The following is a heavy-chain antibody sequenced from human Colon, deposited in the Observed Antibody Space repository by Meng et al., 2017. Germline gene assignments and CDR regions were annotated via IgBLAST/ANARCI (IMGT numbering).Heavy chain of an antibody. J-gene: IGHJ4*02. D-gene: IGHD1-26*01. CDR2: IYYSGST. V-gene: IGHV4-31*01. Sequence: QVHVQGSGPGLVKPSQTLALPCTVSGGSISTGGYYWSWIRQLPGKGLEWIGYIYYSGSTYYNPSLRSLVSISVDTSKNQFSLRLTSVTAADTAVYYCARVRRSGDDFDYWGQGTLVTVSS. CDR3: ARVRRSGDDFDY. CDR1: GGSISTGGYY.